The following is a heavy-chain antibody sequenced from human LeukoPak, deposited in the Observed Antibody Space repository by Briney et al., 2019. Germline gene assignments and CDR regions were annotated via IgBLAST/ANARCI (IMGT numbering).Heavy chain of an antibody. D-gene: IGHD2-21*01. V-gene: IGHV3-30-3*01. CDR1: GFTFSSYA. CDR2: ISYDGSNK. CDR3: ARDRGENWFDP. J-gene: IGHJ5*02. Sequence: GGSLRLPCAASGFTFSSYAMHWVRQAPGKGLEWVAVISYDGSNKYYADSVKGRFTISRDNSKNTLYLQMNSLRAEDTAVYYCARDRGENWFDPWGQGTLVTVSS.